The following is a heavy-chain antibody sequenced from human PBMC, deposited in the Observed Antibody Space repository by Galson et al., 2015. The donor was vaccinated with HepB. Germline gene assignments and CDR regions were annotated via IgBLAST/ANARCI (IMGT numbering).Heavy chain of an antibody. CDR1: GYTFTSYA. V-gene: IGHV7-4-1*02. Sequence: SVKVSCKASGYTFTSYAVNWVRHSPGQGLEWMGWINTNTGNPTDAQGFTGRYVFSFDTSVSTAYLPISSLKAEGTAVYYCARAELVATLHSNYYYMDVWGKGTTVTVSS. D-gene: IGHD5-12*01. CDR2: INTNTGNP. CDR3: ARAELVATLHSNYYYMDV. J-gene: IGHJ6*03.